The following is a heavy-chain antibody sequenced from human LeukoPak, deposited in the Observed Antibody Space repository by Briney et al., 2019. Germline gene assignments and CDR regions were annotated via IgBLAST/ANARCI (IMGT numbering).Heavy chain of an antibody. Sequence: GGSLRLSCAASGFTFSSYAMHWVRQAPGKGLEYVSAISGNGGSTYYANSVKGRFTISRDNSKNTLYLQMGSLRAEDMAVYYCARSTSGGNGDYWGQGILVTVSS. CDR2: ISGNGGST. D-gene: IGHD4-23*01. V-gene: IGHV3-64*01. CDR3: ARSTSGGNGDY. CDR1: GFTFSSYA. J-gene: IGHJ4*02.